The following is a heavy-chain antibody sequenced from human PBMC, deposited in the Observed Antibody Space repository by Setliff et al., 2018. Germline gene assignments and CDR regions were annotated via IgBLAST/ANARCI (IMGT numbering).Heavy chain of an antibody. D-gene: IGHD6-6*01. J-gene: IGHJ4*02. CDR3: AKGGHYSSSDGLSFDF. CDR1: GFTFSFHW. CDR2: INQDGGGE. V-gene: IGHV3-7*03. Sequence: PGGSLRLSCAASGFTFSFHWMSWVRQAPDKGLEWVASINQDGGGESYVDSVKGRFTISRDNAKNSLYLQMNSLRVEDTAVYYCAKGGHYSSSDGLSFDFWGQGTQVTVSS.